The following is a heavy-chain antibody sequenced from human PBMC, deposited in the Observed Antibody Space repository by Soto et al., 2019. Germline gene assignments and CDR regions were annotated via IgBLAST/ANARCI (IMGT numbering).Heavy chain of an antibody. CDR3: AEGLNSALDI. V-gene: IGHV3-7*01. CDR1: GFIFSSYW. Sequence: EVQLVESGGGVVQPGGSLRLSCAATGFIFSSYWMSWVRQAPGKGLEWVANIKQDGSEKYSVDSAKGRFTISRDNAKNSLHGKINSLKAEDTAVYYGAEGLNSALDIWGQGKMVTFSS. CDR2: IKQDGSEK. J-gene: IGHJ3*02.